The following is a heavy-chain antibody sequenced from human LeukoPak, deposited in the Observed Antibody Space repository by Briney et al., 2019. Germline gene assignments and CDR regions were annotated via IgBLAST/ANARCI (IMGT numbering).Heavy chain of an antibody. J-gene: IGHJ4*02. D-gene: IGHD1-7*01. CDR3: ARDFEGGITETTESFDY. CDR2: INTNTGNP. Sequence: ASVKVSCKASGYTFTSYAMNWVRQAPGQGLEWMGWINTNTGNPTYAQGFTGRFVFSLDTSVSTAYLQISSLKAEDTAVYYCARDFEGGITETTESFDYWGQGTLVTVSS. V-gene: IGHV7-4-1*02. CDR1: GYTFTSYA.